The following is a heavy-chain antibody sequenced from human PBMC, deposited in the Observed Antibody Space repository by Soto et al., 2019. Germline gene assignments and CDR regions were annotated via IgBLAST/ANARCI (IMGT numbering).Heavy chain of an antibody. Sequence: QVQLQESGPGLVKPSQTLSLTCTVSGGSISSGGYYWSWIRQHPGKGLEWIGYIYYSGSTYYDPSLKSRVTISVDTSKIQFSLKLGSVTAADTAVYYCARVSPLGGYYYYGMDVWGQGTTVAVSS. CDR1: GGSISSGGYY. CDR3: ARVSPLGGYYYYGMDV. J-gene: IGHJ6*02. CDR2: IYYSGST. V-gene: IGHV4-31*03. D-gene: IGHD3-10*01.